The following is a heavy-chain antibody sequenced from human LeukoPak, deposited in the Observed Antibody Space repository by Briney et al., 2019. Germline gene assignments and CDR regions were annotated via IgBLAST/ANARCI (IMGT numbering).Heavy chain of an antibody. D-gene: IGHD4-11*01. CDR3: ARDTVGYSNYVLFVSPPPKDYGMDV. V-gene: IGHV1-18*01. CDR1: GYTFTSYG. CDR2: ISAYNGNT. J-gene: IGHJ6*02. Sequence: GASVTVSCKASGYTFTSYGISWVRQAPGQGLEWMGWISAYNGNTNYAQKLQGRVTMTTDTSTSTAYMELRSLRSDDTAVYYCARDTVGYSNYVLFVSPPPKDYGMDVWGQGTTVTVSS.